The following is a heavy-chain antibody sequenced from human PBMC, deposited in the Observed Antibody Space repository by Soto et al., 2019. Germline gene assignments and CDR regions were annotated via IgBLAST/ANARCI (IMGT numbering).Heavy chain of an antibody. CDR1: GFTFSSYA. V-gene: IGHV3-30-3*01. CDR3: AGSARKRGHLASGYSYGYFDY. J-gene: IGHJ4*02. CDR2: ISYDGSNK. Sequence: PGGSLRLSCAASGFTFSSYAMHWVRQAPGKGLEWVAVISYDGSNKYYADSVKGRFTISRDNSKNTLYLQMNSLRAEDTAVYYCAGSARKRGHLASGYSYGYFDYWGQGTLVTVS. D-gene: IGHD5-18*01.